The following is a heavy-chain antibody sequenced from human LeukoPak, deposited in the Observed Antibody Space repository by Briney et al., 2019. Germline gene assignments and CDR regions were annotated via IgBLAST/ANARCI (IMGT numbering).Heavy chain of an antibody. CDR2: IYYSGTA. V-gene: IGHV4-59*08. Sequence: SQTLSLTCTVSGASLSTSSWTWIRQPPGKGLECIGFIYYSGTAHYHPSLKSRVTISLDTSKNQFSLRLSSVTAADTAVYYCARHFSNGWSDKWGQGTLVTVS. CDR3: ARHFSNGWSDK. J-gene: IGHJ4*02. D-gene: IGHD6-19*01. CDR1: GASLSTSS.